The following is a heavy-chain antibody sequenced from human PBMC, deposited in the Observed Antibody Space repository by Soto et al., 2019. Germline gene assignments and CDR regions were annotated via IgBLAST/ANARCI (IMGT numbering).Heavy chain of an antibody. CDR2: IGSSDNII. V-gene: IGHV3-11*01. CDR3: ARDIGYYESSGSFDY. J-gene: IGHJ4*02. CDR1: GFTFSDYY. D-gene: IGHD3-22*01. Sequence: PGGSLRLSCAASGFTFSDYYMSWIRQAPGKGLEWVSYIGSSDNIIYYADSVKGRFTISRDNAKNSLYLQMNSLRAEDTAVYYCARDIGYYESSGSFDYWGQGTRVTVYS.